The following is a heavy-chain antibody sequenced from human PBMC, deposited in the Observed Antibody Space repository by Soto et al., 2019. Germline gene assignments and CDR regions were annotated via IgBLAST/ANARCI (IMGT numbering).Heavy chain of an antibody. V-gene: IGHV5-10-1*01. CDR1: GYTFFSFW. CDR3: ARRYCSRAACYSDS. Sequence: GESLKISCHGSGYTFFSFWIVWVRQVPGKGLEWVGRIDPGDSSATYSPTFQGHVTISADRSTRSAYLQWRSLRASDTAIYFCARRYCSRAACYSDSWGQGSLVTVSS. D-gene: IGHD2-2*01. CDR2: IDPGDSSA. J-gene: IGHJ4*02.